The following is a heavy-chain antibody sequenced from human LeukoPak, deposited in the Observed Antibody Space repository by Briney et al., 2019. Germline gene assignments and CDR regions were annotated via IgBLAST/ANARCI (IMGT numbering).Heavy chain of an antibody. CDR1: GGSISSYY. V-gene: IGHV4-59*01. D-gene: IGHD2-21*01. CDR2: IYYSGST. CDR3: ARGIFYHFQH. J-gene: IGHJ1*01. Sequence: SETLSLTCTVSGGSISSYYWSWIRQPPGKGLEWIGYIYYSGSTNYNPSLKSRVTISVDTSKNQFSLKLSSVTAADTAVYYCARGIFYHFQHWGQGTLVTVSS.